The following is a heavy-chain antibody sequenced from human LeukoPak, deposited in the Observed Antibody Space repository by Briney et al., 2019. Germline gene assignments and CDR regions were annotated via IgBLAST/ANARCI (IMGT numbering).Heavy chain of an antibody. J-gene: IGHJ6*02. CDR2: IKQDGSEK. D-gene: IGHD6-19*01. Sequence: PGGSLRLSCAASGFTFSSYWMTWVRQAPGSGLEWVANIKQDGSEKYYVDSEKGRFTISRDSAKNSLYLQMNSLRAEDTAVYYCARDGGYRTNYDYYGMDVWGQGTTVTVCS. V-gene: IGHV3-7*03. CDR1: GFTFSSYW. CDR3: ARDGGYRTNYDYYGMDV.